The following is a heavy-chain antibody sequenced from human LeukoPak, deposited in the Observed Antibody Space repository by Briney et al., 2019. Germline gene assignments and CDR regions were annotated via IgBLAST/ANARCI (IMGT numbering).Heavy chain of an antibody. J-gene: IGHJ3*02. CDR2: TYYRSN. D-gene: IGHD1/OR15-1a*01. CDR3: ARRRNNAFDI. CDR1: GDSVSSSSDA. V-gene: IGHV6-1*01. Sequence: SQTLSLTCAISGDSVSSSSDAWNWIRQSPSRGLEWLGRTYYRSNDYAVSVKSRMTINADTSKNQVSLQLSSVTPEDTAVYYCARRRNNAFDIWGQGTMVTVSS.